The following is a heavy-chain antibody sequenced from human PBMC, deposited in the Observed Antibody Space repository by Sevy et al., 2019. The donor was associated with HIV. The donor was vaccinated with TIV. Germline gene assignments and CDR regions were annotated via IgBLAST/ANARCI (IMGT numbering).Heavy chain of an antibody. CDR1: GYTLSELS. V-gene: IGHV1-24*01. CDR3: AITMDYYDNSGYPFDY. CDR2: FDPEDGET. J-gene: IGHJ4*02. D-gene: IGHD3-22*01. Sequence: ASVKVSCKVFGYTLSELSMHWVRQTPGKGLEWMGSFDPEDGETIYAQKFQGRDAMTEDTSKDTAYIELRSLRSEDTAVFYCAITMDYYDNSGYPFDYWGQGTLVTVSS.